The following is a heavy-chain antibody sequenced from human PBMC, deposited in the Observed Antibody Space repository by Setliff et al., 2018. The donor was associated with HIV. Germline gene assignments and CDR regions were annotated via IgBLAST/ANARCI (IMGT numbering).Heavy chain of an antibody. CDR3: ARARGRAQLSYYFDY. CDR1: GGAIDDINW. V-gene: IGHV4-4*02. D-gene: IGHD2-2*01. CDR2: IYHSGTT. Sequence: SETLSLTCAVSGGAIDDINWWNWVRQSPGKGLEWIGEIYHSGTTNYNPSLKSRVTISVDKSKNQFSLKLTSVTAADTAVYYCARARGRAQLSYYFDYWGQGRLVTV. J-gene: IGHJ4*02.